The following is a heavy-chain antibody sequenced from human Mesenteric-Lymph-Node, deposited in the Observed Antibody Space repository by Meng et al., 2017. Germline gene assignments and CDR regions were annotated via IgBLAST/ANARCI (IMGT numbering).Heavy chain of an antibody. V-gene: IGHV3-30*04. J-gene: IGHJ5*02. D-gene: IGHD2-21*02. CDR1: GFTFSSYA. CDR3: ARDHDVVVVTDQTPFDP. CDR2: ISYDGSNK. Sequence: GESLKISCAASGFTFSSYAMHWVRQAPGKGLEWVAVISYDGSNKYYADSVKGRFTISRDNSKNTLYLQMNSLRAEDTAVYYCARDHDVVVVTDQTPFDPWGQGTLVTVSS.